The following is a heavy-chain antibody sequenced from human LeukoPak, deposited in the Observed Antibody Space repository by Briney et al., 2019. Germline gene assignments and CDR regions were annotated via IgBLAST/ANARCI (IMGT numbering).Heavy chain of an antibody. J-gene: IGHJ5*02. D-gene: IGHD2-15*01. V-gene: IGHV1-18*01. CDR3: ARGGITDMESPLFDP. CDR1: GGTFSSYA. CDR2: ISAYNGNT. Sequence: ASVKVSCKASGGTFSSYAISWVRQAPGQGLEWMGWISAYNGNTNYAQKLQGRVTMTTDTSTSTAYMELSSLRSEDTAVYYCARGGITDMESPLFDPWGQGTLVTVSS.